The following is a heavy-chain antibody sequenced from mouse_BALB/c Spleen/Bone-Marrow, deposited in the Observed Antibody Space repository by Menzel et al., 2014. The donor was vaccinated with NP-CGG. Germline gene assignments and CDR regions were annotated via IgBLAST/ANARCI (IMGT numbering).Heavy chain of an antibody. CDR2: IYPGNDGT. V-gene: IGHV1-12*01. J-gene: IGHJ3*01. Sequence: LQESGAELVRSGASVKMSCKASGYTFTSHIMHWVKQTPGQGLEWIGYIYPGNDGTNYNQKFKGKATLTADTSSSTAYMQISSLTSEDSAVYFCAREGYYGSGPFAYWGQGTLVTVSA. CDR3: AREGYYGSGPFAY. D-gene: IGHD1-1*01. CDR1: GYTFTSHI.